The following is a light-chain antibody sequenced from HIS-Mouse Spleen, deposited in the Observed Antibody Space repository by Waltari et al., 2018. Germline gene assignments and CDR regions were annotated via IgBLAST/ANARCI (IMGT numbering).Light chain of an antibody. CDR2: GGS. V-gene: IGLV2-23*01. CDR3: CSYAGSSTLV. Sequence: QSALTQPASVSGYPGQSITISCTGTRSDVGSYYLVSWYQQHPGKAPKLMISGGSNGPSGVSNCFSGSKSGNTASLTIPGLQAEAEADYYCCSYAGSSTLVFGGGTKLSVL. J-gene: IGLJ2*01. CDR1: RSDVGSYYL.